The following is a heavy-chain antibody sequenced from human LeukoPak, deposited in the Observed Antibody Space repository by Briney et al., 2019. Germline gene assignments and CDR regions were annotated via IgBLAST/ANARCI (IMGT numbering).Heavy chain of an antibody. CDR3: ASLMTTVTTVDY. J-gene: IGHJ4*02. Sequence: PGGSLRLSCAASGFTFSSYSMNWVRQAPGKGLEWVSSISSSSSYIYYADSVKGRFTISGDNAKNSLYLQMNSLRAEDTAVYYCASLMTTVTTVDYWGQGTLVTVSS. D-gene: IGHD4-17*01. V-gene: IGHV3-21*01. CDR1: GFTFSSYS. CDR2: ISSSSSYI.